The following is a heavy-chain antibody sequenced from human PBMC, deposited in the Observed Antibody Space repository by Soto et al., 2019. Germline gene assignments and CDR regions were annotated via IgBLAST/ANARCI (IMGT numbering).Heavy chain of an antibody. CDR3: ARDRGRYYDIIAADPPHGAAY. Sequence: ASVKVTCKASGYTFTSYGISWVRQAPGQGLEWMGWISAYNGNTNYAQKLQGRVTMTTDTSTSTAYMELRSLRSDDTAVYYCARDRGRYYDIIAADPPHGAAYWGHGTLVTAS. CDR2: ISAYNGNT. J-gene: IGHJ4*01. D-gene: IGHD3-9*01. CDR1: GYTFTSYG. V-gene: IGHV1-18*04.